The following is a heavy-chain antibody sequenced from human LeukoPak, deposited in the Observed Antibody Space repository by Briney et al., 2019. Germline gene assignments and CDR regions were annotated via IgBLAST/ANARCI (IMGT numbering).Heavy chain of an antibody. CDR3: ARGYSSEKAFDY. CDR1: GGSFSGYY. V-gene: IGHV4-34*01. Sequence: PSETLSLTCAVYGGSFSGYYWSWIRQPPGKGLEWIGEINHSGSTNYNPSLKSRVTISVDTSKNQFSLKLSSVTAADTAVYYCARGYSSEKAFDYWGQGTLVTVSS. D-gene: IGHD6-25*01. J-gene: IGHJ4*02. CDR2: INHSGST.